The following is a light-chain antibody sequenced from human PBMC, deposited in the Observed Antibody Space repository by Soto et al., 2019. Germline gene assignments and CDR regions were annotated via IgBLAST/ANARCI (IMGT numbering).Light chain of an antibody. CDR1: SSNIGAGYD. V-gene: IGLV1-40*01. CDR3: QSYDSSLSGYV. Sequence: QSVLTQPPSVSGAPGQWGTISCTGSSSNIGAGYDVHWYQQLPGTAPKVLIYGNSNRPSGVPDRFSGSKSGTSASLAITGLQAEDEADYYCQSYDSSLSGYVFGTGTKVTVL. J-gene: IGLJ1*01. CDR2: GNS.